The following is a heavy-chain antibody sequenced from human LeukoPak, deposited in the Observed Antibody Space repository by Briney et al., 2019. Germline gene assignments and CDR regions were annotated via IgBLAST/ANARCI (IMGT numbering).Heavy chain of an antibody. Sequence: SGTLSLTCAVSGGSISSSNWWSWVRQPPGKGLEWIGEIYHSGSTNYNPSLKSRVTISVDKSKNQFSLKLSSVTAADTAVYYCASDNCGGDCSGAFDIWGQGTMVTVSS. CDR3: ASDNCGGDCSGAFDI. CDR1: GGSISSSNW. D-gene: IGHD2-21*02. V-gene: IGHV4-4*02. CDR2: IYHSGST. J-gene: IGHJ3*02.